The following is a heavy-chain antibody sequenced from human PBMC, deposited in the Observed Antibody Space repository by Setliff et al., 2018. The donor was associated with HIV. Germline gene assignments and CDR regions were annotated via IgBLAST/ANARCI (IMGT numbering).Heavy chain of an antibody. CDR2: ISHSGSA. D-gene: IGHD4-17*01. Sequence: PSETLSLTCAVYGGSFSGYFCIWVRQPPGEGLEWIGEISHSGSANYNPSLESRVTISVDRPKNQFSLKVSSVTAADTAVYYCARLQLKVTTWYFDLWGRGTLVTVSS. CDR3: ARLQLKVTTWYFDL. CDR1: GGSFSGYF. V-gene: IGHV4-34*01. J-gene: IGHJ2*01.